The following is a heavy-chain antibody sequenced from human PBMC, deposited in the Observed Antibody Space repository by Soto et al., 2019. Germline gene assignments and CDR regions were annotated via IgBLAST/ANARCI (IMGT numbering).Heavy chain of an antibody. CDR3: AREVGDIHVDY. Sequence: EVQLVESGGGLVQPGGSLRLSCAGSGFTFSSYWMHWVRQVPGKGLVWVSRINSDGSSTTYADSVKGRFTISRDNAKNTLYLQMNSLRAEDTAVYYCAREVGDIHVDYWGQGTLVTVSS. J-gene: IGHJ4*02. V-gene: IGHV3-74*01. CDR1: GFTFSSYW. CDR2: INSDGSST. D-gene: IGHD3-16*01.